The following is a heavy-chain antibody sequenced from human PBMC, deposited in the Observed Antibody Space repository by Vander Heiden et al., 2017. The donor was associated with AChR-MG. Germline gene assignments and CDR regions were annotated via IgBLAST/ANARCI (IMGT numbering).Heavy chain of an antibody. Sequence: QVQLVESGGGVVQPGRSLRTSCAASGFTFSSYGMHGVRQAPGKGLEWVAVIWYDGSNKYYADSVKGRFTISRDNSKNTLYLQMNSLRAEDTAVYYCARDLATYYDFWSGYYTPAHYWGQGTLVTVSS. CDR2: IWYDGSNK. V-gene: IGHV3-33*01. CDR3: ARDLATYYDFWSGYYTPAHY. D-gene: IGHD3-3*01. J-gene: IGHJ4*02. CDR1: GFTFSSYG.